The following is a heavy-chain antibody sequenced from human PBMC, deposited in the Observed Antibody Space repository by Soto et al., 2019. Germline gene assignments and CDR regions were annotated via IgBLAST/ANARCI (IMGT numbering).Heavy chain of an antibody. V-gene: IGHV1-18*04. CDR3: ARWAYCSGGSCFISYYGMDV. CDR1: GYTFTSYG. CDR2: ISAYNGNT. J-gene: IGHJ6*02. Sequence: ASVKVSCKASGYTFTSYGISWVRQAPGQGLEWMGWISAYNGNTNYAQKLQGRVTTTTDTSTSTAYMELRSLRSDDTAVYYCARWAYCSGGSCFISYYGMDVWGQGTTVTVSS. D-gene: IGHD2-15*01.